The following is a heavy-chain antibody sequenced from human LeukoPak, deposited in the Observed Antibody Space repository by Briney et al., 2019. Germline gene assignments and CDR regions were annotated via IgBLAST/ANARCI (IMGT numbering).Heavy chain of an antibody. J-gene: IGHJ5*02. CDR3: AKGHRYSSGWYWSHWFDP. D-gene: IGHD6-19*01. CDR1: GGSFSDYY. Sequence: SETLSLTCAVYGGSFSDYYWTWIRQPPGKGPEWIGEINHSGSTNYNPSLKSRVTISVDTSKKQFFLRLSSVTAADTAVYYCAKGHRYSSGWYWSHWFDPWGQGTLVTVSS. V-gene: IGHV4-34*01. CDR2: INHSGST.